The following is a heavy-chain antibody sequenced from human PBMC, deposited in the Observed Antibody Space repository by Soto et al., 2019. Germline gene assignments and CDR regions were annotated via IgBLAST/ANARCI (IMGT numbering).Heavy chain of an antibody. CDR3: ASSLGIQSNSNYFDY. J-gene: IGHJ4*02. CDR2: ISAYNGNT. CDR1: GYTFTSYG. V-gene: IGHV1-18*01. D-gene: IGHD5-18*01. Sequence: ASVKVSCKASGYTFTSYGISWVRQAPGQGLEWMGWISAYNGNTNYAQKLQGRVTMTTDTPTSTAYMELRSLRSDDTAVYYCASSLGIQSNSNYFDYWGQGTLVTVSS.